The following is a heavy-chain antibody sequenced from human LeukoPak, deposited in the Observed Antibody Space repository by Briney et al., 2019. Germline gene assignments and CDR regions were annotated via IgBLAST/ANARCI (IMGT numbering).Heavy chain of an antibody. CDR1: GGSISSYY. CDR3: ARGRVMITFGGVIVHLPFDY. CDR2: IYYSGST. Sequence: SETLSLTRTVSGGSISSYYWSWIRQPPGKGLEWIGYIYYSGSTNYNPSLKSRVTISVDTSKNQFSLKLSSVTAADTAVYYCARGRVMITFGGVIVHLPFDYWGQGTLVTVSS. J-gene: IGHJ4*02. D-gene: IGHD3-16*02. V-gene: IGHV4-59*12.